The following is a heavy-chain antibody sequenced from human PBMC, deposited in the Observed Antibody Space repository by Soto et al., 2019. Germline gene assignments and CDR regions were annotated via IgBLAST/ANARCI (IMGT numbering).Heavy chain of an antibody. J-gene: IGHJ6*02. CDR1: GFTFSSYA. CDR2: ISGSGGST. V-gene: IGHV3-23*01. D-gene: IGHD2-2*01. Sequence: PVGSLRLSCGASGFTFSSYAMRWVRQAPGKGLEWVSAISGSGGSTYYADSVKGRFTISRDNSKNKLYLQMNSLRGEDTEVYYCLIPGANEVHYYYGMDVWGQGT. CDR3: LIPGANEVHYYYGMDV.